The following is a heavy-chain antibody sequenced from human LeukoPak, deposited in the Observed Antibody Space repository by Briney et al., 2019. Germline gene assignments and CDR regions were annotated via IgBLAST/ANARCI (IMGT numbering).Heavy chain of an antibody. J-gene: IGHJ6*02. CDR3: AREKGLWFGERMGMDV. CDR2: ISSSSSYI. D-gene: IGHD3-10*01. CDR1: GFTFSSYS. V-gene: IGHV3-21*01. Sequence: GGSLRLSCVASGFTFSSYSMNWVRQAPGKGLEWVSSISSSSSYIYYADSVKGRFTISRDNAKNSLYLQMNSLRAEDTAVYYCAREKGLWFGERMGMDVWGQGTTVTVSS.